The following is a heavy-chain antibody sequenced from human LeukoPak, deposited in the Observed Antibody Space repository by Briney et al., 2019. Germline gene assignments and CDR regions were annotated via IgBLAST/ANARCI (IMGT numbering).Heavy chain of an antibody. CDR2: IRYGGSHQ. CDR1: GFSFRSYG. D-gene: IGHD2/OR15-2a*01. Sequence: GWSLRLSCAASGFSFRSYGMHWVRQAPGKGLEWVAFIRYGGSHQFYANLVKGPFTISRDNAQNTLYLQMNRLRGEDTAVYFCARDSGTWFYLQDWDQGSLVTVSS. V-gene: IGHV3-33*01. CDR3: ARDSGTWFYLQD. J-gene: IGHJ1*01.